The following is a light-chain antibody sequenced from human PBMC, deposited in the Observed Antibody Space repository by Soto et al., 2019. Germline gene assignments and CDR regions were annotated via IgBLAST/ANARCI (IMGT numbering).Light chain of an antibody. J-gene: IGLJ3*02. CDR3: QSYDSSLSRRGV. CDR1: SSNIGAGYP. CDR2: G. V-gene: IGLV1-40*03. Sequence: QAVVTQPPSVSGAPGQRVTISCTGSSSNIGAGYPVHWYQQLPGTDPKLLVAGNRPSGVPDRFSVSKSGASASLAITGLQAEDEADYYCQSYDSSLSRRGVFGGGTKLTVL.